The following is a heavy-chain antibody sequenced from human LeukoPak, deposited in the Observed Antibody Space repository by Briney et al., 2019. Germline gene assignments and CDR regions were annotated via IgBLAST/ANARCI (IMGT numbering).Heavy chain of an antibody. J-gene: IGHJ4*02. CDR2: IRSKGNNYAT. V-gene: IGHV3-73*01. D-gene: IGHD2-2*01. CDR3: ARHPEGAPVALNY. CDR1: GFTLSGSA. Sequence: GGSLRLSCAASGFTLSGSAMHWVRQASGKGLEWVGRIRSKGNNYATAYAASLKGRFIISRDDSKNTAYLQMNSLETEDTAVYYCARHPEGAPVALNYWGQGTLVTVSS.